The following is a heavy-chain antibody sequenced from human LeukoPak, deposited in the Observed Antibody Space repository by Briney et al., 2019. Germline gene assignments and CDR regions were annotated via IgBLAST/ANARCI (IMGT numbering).Heavy chain of an antibody. CDR3: ATYSSNLGCLDS. CDR1: GFTFSNYG. J-gene: IGHJ5*01. CDR2: IYYSGST. Sequence: PGGSLRLSCAASGFTFSNYGLSWVRQAPGKGLEWIGNIYYSGSTYYNPSLKSRVTISVDTSKNQFSLKLTFVTAADTAVYYCATYSSNLGCLDSWGQGTLVTVSS. V-gene: IGHV4-59*04. D-gene: IGHD6-13*01.